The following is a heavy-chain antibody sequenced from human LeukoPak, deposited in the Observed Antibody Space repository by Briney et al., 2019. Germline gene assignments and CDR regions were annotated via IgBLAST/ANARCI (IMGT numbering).Heavy chain of an antibody. V-gene: IGHV4-38-2*02. D-gene: IGHD5-18*01. CDR2: IYHSGST. CDR3: GSSGIQLWFGFDP. CDR1: GYSISSGYY. Sequence: RASETLSLTCTVSGYSISSGYYWGWIRQPPGKGLEWIGSIYHSGSTYYNPSLKSRVNISVDTSKNQFSLKLSSVTAADTAVYYCGSSGIQLWFGFDPWGQGTLVTVSS. J-gene: IGHJ5*02.